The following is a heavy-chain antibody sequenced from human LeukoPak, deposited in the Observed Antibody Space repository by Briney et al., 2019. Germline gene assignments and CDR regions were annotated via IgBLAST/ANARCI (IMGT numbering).Heavy chain of an antibody. CDR2: IYYSGST. CDR1: GGSISSSSYY. V-gene: IGHV4-39*01. CDR3: ARHDYSNYVVDY. D-gene: IGHD4-11*01. J-gene: IGHJ4*02. Sequence: SETLSLTCTVSGGSISSSSYYWGWIRQPPGKGLEWIGSIYYSGSTYYNPSLKSRVTISVDTSKNQFSLKLSSVTTADTAVYYCARHDYSNYVVDYWGQGTLVTVSS.